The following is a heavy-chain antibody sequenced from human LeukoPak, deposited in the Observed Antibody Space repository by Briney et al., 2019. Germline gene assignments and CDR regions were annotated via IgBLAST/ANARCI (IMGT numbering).Heavy chain of an antibody. CDR1: GGSISSSSYY. Sequence: SETLSLTCTVSGGSISSSSYYWGWIRQPPGKGLEWIGSIYYSGSTYYNPSLKSRVTISVDTSKNQFSLKLSSVTAADTAVYYCATTTDYDSGGYYFWVAPNYFDYWGQGTLVTVSS. CDR3: ATTTDYDSGGYYFWVAPNYFDY. V-gene: IGHV4-39*01. J-gene: IGHJ4*02. D-gene: IGHD3-22*01. CDR2: IYYSGST.